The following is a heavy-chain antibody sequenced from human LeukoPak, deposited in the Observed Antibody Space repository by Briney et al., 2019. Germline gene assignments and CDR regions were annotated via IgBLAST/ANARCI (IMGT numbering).Heavy chain of an antibody. CDR3: AAGTRYSGSYFDY. V-gene: IGHV1-46*01. D-gene: IGHD1-26*01. J-gene: IGHJ4*02. CDR2: LNPSGGST. CDR1: GYIFTSYY. Sequence: ASVKVSCKASGYIFTSYYMHWVREPPAQGLGWMGILNPSGGSTSYAQMFQGRVTMTRDTSTSTVYMELSSLRSEDTAVYYCAAGTRYSGSYFDYWGQGTLVSVSS.